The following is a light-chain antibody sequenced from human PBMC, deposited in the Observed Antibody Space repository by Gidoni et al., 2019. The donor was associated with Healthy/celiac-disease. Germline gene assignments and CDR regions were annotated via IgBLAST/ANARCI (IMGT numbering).Light chain of an antibody. Sequence: SYELTQPHSVSVSPGQTASITCSGDQLGDKYACWYQQKPGQSPVLVIYQDSQRPSGIPERFSGSNSGNTATLTISGTQAMDDADYYCQAWDSSTVVFGGGTKLTVL. CDR1: QLGDKY. CDR2: QDS. CDR3: QAWDSSTVV. J-gene: IGLJ2*01. V-gene: IGLV3-1*01.